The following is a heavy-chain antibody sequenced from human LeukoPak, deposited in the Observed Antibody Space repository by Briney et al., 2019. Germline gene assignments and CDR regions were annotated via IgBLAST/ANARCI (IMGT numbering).Heavy chain of an antibody. CDR2: VYYTGAS. J-gene: IGHJ3*02. D-gene: IGHD3/OR15-3a*01. CDR1: GGSFSGYY. Sequence: SETLSLTCAVYGGSFSGYYWSWIRQPPGKGLEWIGSVYYTGASYYNPSLKSRVTISVDRSKNQFSLKLSSVTAADTAVYYCARDLDRANAFDIWGQGTMVTVSS. CDR3: ARDLDRANAFDI. V-gene: IGHV4-34*01.